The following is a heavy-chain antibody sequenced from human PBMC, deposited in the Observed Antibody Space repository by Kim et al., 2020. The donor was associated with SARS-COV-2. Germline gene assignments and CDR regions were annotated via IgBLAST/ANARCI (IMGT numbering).Heavy chain of an antibody. CDR3: TTDYDILTGPNEVYDY. CDR1: GFTFSNAW. V-gene: IGHV3-15*01. CDR2: IKSKTDGGTT. D-gene: IGHD3-9*01. J-gene: IGHJ4*02. Sequence: GGSLRLSCAASGFTFSNAWMSWVRQAPGKGLEWVGRIKSKTDGGTTDYAAPVKGRFTISRDDSKNTLYLQMNSLKTEDTAVYYCTTDYDILTGPNEVYDYWGQGTLVTVSS.